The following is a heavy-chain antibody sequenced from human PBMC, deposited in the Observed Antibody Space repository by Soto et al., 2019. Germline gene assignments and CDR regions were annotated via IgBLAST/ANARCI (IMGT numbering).Heavy chain of an antibody. D-gene: IGHD3-9*01. CDR1: GGSISSYY. CDR2: IYYSGST. V-gene: IGHV4-59*08. CDR3: ARHGPDFDWFGWFDP. Sequence: ASETLSLTCTVSGGSISSYYWSWIRQPPGKGLEWIGYIYYSGSTNYNPSLKSRVTISVDTSKNQFSLKLSSVTAADTAVYYCARHGPDFDWFGWFDPWGQGTLVTVSS. J-gene: IGHJ5*02.